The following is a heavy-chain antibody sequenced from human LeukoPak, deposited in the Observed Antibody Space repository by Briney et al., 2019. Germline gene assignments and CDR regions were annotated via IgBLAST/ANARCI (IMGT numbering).Heavy chain of an antibody. J-gene: IGHJ4*02. Sequence: GGSLTLSCAASGFTFDDYAMLWVRQAPGKGLEWVSFISVVGGSTFYAAFVKGRFTISRDNSKNSLYLQMNSLRTEDTALYYCAKDSRKYYGSGSYSGIDYWGQGSLVSVSS. CDR3: AKDSRKYYGSGSYSGIDY. V-gene: IGHV3-43*02. CDR1: GFTFDDYA. CDR2: ISVVGGST. D-gene: IGHD3-10*01.